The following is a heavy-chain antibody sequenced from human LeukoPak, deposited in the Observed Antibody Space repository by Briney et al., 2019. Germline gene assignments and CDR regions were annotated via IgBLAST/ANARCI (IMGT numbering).Heavy chain of an antibody. J-gene: IGHJ4*02. CDR1: GFTFISYW. Sequence: PGGSLRLSCSASGFTFISYWMHWVRQAPGKGLVWVSRINSDGSSTRYADSVKGRFTISRDNAKNSLYLQMNSLRAEDTAAYYCARDRNTDFWSGYYTNYCDYWGQGTLVTVSS. CDR2: INSDGSST. V-gene: IGHV3-74*01. CDR3: ARDRNTDFWSGYYTNYCDY. D-gene: IGHD3-3*01.